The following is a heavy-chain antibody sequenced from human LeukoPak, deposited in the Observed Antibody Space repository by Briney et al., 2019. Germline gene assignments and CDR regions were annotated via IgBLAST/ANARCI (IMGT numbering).Heavy chain of an antibody. CDR3: ARDRWAKSITLNWFDP. J-gene: IGHJ5*02. D-gene: IGHD2/OR15-2a*01. CDR1: GFTFSSYA. CDR2: ISYDGSNK. V-gene: IGHV3-30-3*01. Sequence: PGRSLRLSCAASGFTFSSYAMHWVRQAPGKGLVWVAVISYDGSNKYYADSVKGRFTISRDNSKNTLYLQMNSLRAEDTAVYYCARDRWAKSITLNWFDPWGQGTLVTVSS.